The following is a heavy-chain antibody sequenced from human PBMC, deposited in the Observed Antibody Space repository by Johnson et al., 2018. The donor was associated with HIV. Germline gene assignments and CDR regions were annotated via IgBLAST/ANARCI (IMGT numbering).Heavy chain of an antibody. CDR3: ARDRGYWDAFDV. V-gene: IGHV3-23*04. Sequence: VQLVESGGGLVQPGGSLRLSCAASGFTFSSYAMSWVRQAPGKGLAWVSAISGSGGSTYYADSVKGRFTISRDNSKNTLYLQMNSLRAEDTAVYYCARDRGYWDAFDVWGQGTMVTVSS. J-gene: IGHJ3*01. CDR1: GFTFSSYA. D-gene: IGHD3-22*01. CDR2: ISGSGGST.